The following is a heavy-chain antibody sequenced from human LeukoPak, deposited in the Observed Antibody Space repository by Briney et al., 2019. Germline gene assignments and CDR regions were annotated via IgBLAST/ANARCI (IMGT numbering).Heavy chain of an antibody. Sequence: GASVKVSCKASGGTFSGYAISWERHAPGQGLEWMGGIIPIFGTANYAQKFQGRVTITTDESTSTAYMELSSLRSEDTAVYYCARGNYYDSSGYYRPLDYWGQGTLVTVSS. J-gene: IGHJ4*02. CDR2: IIPIFGTA. D-gene: IGHD3-22*01. CDR1: GGTFSGYA. V-gene: IGHV1-69*05. CDR3: ARGNYYDSSGYYRPLDY.